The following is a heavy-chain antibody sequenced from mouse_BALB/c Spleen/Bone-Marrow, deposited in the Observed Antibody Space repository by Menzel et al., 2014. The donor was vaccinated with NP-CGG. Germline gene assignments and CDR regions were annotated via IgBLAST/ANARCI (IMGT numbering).Heavy chain of an antibody. CDR1: GFNNKDTY. CDR3: ARGDYAMDY. Sequence: EVQLQQSGAELVKPGASVKLSCTASGFNNKDTYMHWVKQRPEQGLEWIGRIDPANGNTKYDPKFQGKATITADTSSNTAYLQLSSLTSEDSAVYYCARGDYAMDYWGQGTSVTVSS. J-gene: IGHJ4*01. V-gene: IGHV14-3*02. CDR2: IDPANGNT.